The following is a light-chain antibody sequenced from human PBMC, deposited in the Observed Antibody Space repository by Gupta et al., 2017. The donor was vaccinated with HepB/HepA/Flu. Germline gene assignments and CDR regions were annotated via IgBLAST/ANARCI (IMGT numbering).Light chain of an antibody. CDR1: SSNIGTGYD. Sequence: QSVLTEPPSVSGAPGQTVTISCTGSSSNIGTGYDVHWYQQPPGTAPNLLIYADTNRRSGGPDRVSGSKSGTSASLAITRLQAEEEADYYCQSYDNSRSGAVVFGGGTRLSVL. CDR3: QSYDNSRSGAVV. CDR2: ADT. J-gene: IGLJ2*01. V-gene: IGLV1-40*01.